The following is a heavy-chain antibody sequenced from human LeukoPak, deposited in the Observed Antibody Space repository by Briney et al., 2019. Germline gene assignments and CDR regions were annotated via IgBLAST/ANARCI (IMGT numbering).Heavy chain of an antibody. CDR1: GGSISSSSYY. D-gene: IGHD3-10*01. CDR2: IYYSGST. Sequence: PSETLSLTCTVSGGSISSSSYYWGWIRQPPGKGLEWIGSIYYSGSTYYNPSLKSRVTISVDTSKNQFSLKLSSVTAADTAVYYGARRLTFGGYYMDVWGKGTTVTVSS. J-gene: IGHJ6*03. CDR3: ARRLTFGGYYMDV. V-gene: IGHV4-39*01.